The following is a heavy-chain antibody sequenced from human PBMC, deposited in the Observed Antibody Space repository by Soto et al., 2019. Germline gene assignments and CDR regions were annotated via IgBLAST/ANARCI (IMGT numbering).Heavy chain of an antibody. CDR3: RRSSRYSKEF. CDR1: GGSISSYY. CDR2: IYYSGST. Sequence: SETLSLTCTVSGGSISSYYWSWIRQPPGKGLEWIGYIYYSGSTNYNPSLKSRVTISVDTSKNQFSLNVISVTAADTAGFSCRRSSRYSKEFWDQWTTVVASS. V-gene: IGHV4-59*08. D-gene: IGHD6-13*01. J-gene: IGHJ6*02.